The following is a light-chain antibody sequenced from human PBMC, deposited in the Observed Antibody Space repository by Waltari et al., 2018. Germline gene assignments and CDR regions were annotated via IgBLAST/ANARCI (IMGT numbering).Light chain of an antibody. CDR1: SSEGENYNL. CDR2: DDN. V-gene: IGLV2-23*01. CDR3: CSDAGSYTWV. J-gene: IGLJ3*02. Sequence: QSATPQPACVSGSPGQWMTIACTGTSSEGENYNLVAWYHQDPGKAPKVMIYDDNRRPSGVSDRFSGSKSGNTDSLTISEVQAEDEADYYCCSDAGSYTWVFGGGTKLTVL.